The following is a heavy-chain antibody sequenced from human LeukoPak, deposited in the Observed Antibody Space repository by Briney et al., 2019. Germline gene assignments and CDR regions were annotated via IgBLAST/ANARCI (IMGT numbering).Heavy chain of an antibody. J-gene: IGHJ4*02. D-gene: IGHD3-9*01. CDR1: GFTFSSYS. CDR3: AKRRGTSYYNPPDY. CDR2: ISSSSSYI. Sequence: NPGGSLRLSCAASGFTFSSYSMNWVRQAPGKGLEWVSSISSSSSYIYYADSVKGRFTISRDNAKNSLYLQMNSLRAEDTAVYYCAKRRGTSYYNPPDYWGQGTLVTVSS. V-gene: IGHV3-21*04.